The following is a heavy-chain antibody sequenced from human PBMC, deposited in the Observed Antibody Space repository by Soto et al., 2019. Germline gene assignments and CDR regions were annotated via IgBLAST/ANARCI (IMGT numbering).Heavy chain of an antibody. J-gene: IGHJ6*03. V-gene: IGHV3-23*01. CDR1: GFRLSDSA. CDR2: LTVTGDSA. CDR3: AKNGCSYPACHQYYYYVDV. D-gene: IGHD2-15*01. Sequence: EVQLLESGGGLVQPGGSLRLSCAASGFRLSDSAVSWVRQAPGKGLEWGSSLTVTGDSAFYSDSVKGRFTISRDISKSTLYLQMNSLRAEDTAVYYCAKNGCSYPACHQYYYYVDVWGRGTTVTVSS.